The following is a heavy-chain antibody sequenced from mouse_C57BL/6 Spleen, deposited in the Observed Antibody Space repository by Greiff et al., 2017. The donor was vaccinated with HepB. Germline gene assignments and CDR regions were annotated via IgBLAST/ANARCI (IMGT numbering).Heavy chain of an antibody. CDR1: GYAFSSYW. J-gene: IGHJ4*01. CDR2: IYPGDGDT. Sequence: VQLQESGAELVKPGASVKISCKASGYAFSSYWMNWVKQRPGKGLEWIGQIYPGDGDTNYNGKFKGKATLTADKSSSTAYMQLSSLTSEDSAVYFCARSYGKDYAMDYWGQGTSVTVSS. CDR3: ARSYGKDYAMDY. D-gene: IGHD2-1*01. V-gene: IGHV1-80*01.